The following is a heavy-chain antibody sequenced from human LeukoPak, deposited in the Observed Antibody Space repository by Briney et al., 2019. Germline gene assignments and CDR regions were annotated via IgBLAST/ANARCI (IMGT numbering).Heavy chain of an antibody. CDR2: VYYTGTT. J-gene: IGHJ4*02. D-gene: IGHD4-11*01. CDR1: GGSVSSGRFY. V-gene: IGHV4-61*01. CDR3: ASPRPDYSDYTFDY. Sequence: SETLSLTCTVSGGSVSSGRFYWSWIRQPPGKELEWLGYVYYTGTTNYNPSLKSRVTISIDMSKNQFSLRLSSVTAADTAVYYCASPRPDYSDYTFDYWGQGILVTVSS.